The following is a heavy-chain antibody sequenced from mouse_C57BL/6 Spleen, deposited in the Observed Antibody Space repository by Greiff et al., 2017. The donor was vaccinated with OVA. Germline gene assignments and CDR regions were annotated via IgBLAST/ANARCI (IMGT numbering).Heavy chain of an antibody. V-gene: IGHV5-4*01. CDR2: ISDGGSYT. J-gene: IGHJ4*01. Sequence: EVKLVESGGGLVKPGGSLKLSCAASGFTFSSYAMSWVRQTPEKRLEWVATISDGGSYTYYPDNVKGRFTISRDNAKNNLYLQMSHLKSEDTAMYYCARDWRDYWGQGTSVTVSS. CDR3: ARDWRDY. CDR1: GFTFSSYA.